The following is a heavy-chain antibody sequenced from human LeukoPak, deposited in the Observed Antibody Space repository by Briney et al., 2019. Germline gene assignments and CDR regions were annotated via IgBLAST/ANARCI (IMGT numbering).Heavy chain of an antibody. V-gene: IGHV3-23*01. CDR2: ISASDDST. D-gene: IGHD6-19*01. CDR1: GSTFSSYA. J-gene: IGHJ4*02. Sequence: PGGSLRLSCAASGSTFSSYAMTWVRQAPGKGLEWVSAISASDDSTFYVDSVKGRFTISRDFSKNTLYLQMNSLRAEDTAVYYCAKLTSGWFEDFWGQGTLVTVSS. CDR3: AKLTSGWFEDF.